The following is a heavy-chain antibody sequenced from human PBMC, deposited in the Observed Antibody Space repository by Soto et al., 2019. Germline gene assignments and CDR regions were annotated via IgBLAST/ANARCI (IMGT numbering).Heavy chain of an antibody. CDR1: GFTFSSYG. D-gene: IGHD2-15*01. CDR3: ASDPSLVVAASPVDY. J-gene: IGHJ4*02. Sequence: QVQLVESGGGVVQPGRSLRLSCAASGFTFSSYGMHWVRQAPGKGLEWVAVIWYDGSNKYYADSVKGRFTISRDNSKNTLYLQMNGVRAEDTAVYYCASDPSLVVAASPVDYWGQGTLVTVSS. CDR2: IWYDGSNK. V-gene: IGHV3-33*01.